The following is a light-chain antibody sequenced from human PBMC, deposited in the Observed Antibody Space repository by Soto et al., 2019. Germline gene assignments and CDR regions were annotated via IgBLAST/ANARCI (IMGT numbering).Light chain of an antibody. J-gene: IGLJ2*01. CDR2: TNN. CDR1: SSNIGSNY. Sequence: QSVLTQPPSASGTPGQRVTISCSGSSSNIGSNYVYWYQQLPGTAPKLLIYTNNERPSGVPDRFSGSKSGTSASLAISGLRSEYEADYYCAAWDDSLSGVLFGGGTKLTVL. V-gene: IGLV1-47*02. CDR3: AAWDDSLSGVL.